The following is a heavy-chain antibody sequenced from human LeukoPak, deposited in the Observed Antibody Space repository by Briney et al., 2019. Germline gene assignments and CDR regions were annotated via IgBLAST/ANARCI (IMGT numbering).Heavy chain of an antibody. CDR1: GGSISSGSYY. CDR2: IYTSGST. D-gene: IGHD5-12*01. J-gene: IGHJ5*02. Sequence: SQTLSLTCTVSGGSISSGSYYWRWLRQPAGTGLEWIGRIYTSGSTNYTPSLKSRVTISVDTSKNQFSLKLSSVTAADTAVYYCARDLGYGNWFDPWGQGTLVTVSS. V-gene: IGHV4-61*02. CDR3: ARDLGYGNWFDP.